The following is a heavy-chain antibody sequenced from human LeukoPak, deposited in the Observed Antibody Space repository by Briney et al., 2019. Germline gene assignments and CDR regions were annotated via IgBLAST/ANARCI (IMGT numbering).Heavy chain of an antibody. Sequence: LPGGSLRLSCAASGFTFSSYVMSWVRQAPGKGLEWVSSISGSSSSTYYADSVKGRFTISRDNAKNSLYLQMHSLRAEDTAVYYCARDYDEDYWGQGTLVTVSS. J-gene: IGHJ4*02. V-gene: IGHV3-23*01. CDR1: GFTFSSYV. CDR3: ARDYDEDY. D-gene: IGHD4-17*01. CDR2: ISGSSSST.